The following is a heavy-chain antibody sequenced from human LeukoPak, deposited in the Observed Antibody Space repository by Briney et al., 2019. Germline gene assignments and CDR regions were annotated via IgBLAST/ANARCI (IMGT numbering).Heavy chain of an antibody. D-gene: IGHD6-19*01. J-gene: IGHJ5*02. CDR3: AKAIFSTAGYSSGWYVRNWFDP. CDR2: INSDGSST. V-gene: IGHV3-74*01. Sequence: PGGSLRLSCAASDFTFSTYWMHWVRQAPGQGLVWVARINSDGSSTAYADSVKGRFTISRDNSKNTLYLQMNSLRAEDTAVYYCAKAIFSTAGYSSGWYVRNWFDPWGQGTLVTVSS. CDR1: DFTFSTYW.